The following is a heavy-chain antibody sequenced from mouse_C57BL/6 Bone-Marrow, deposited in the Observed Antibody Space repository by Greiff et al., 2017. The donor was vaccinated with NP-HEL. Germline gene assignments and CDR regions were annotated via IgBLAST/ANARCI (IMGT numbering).Heavy chain of an antibody. J-gene: IGHJ3*01. CDR1: GFNIKDYY. V-gene: IGHV14-2*01. CDR2: IDPEDGET. Sequence: EVKLMESGAELVKPGASVKLSCTASGFNIKDYYMHWVKQRTEQGLKWIGRIDPEDGETKYAPKFQGKATITADTSSNTAYLQLSSLTSEDTAVYYCAREDYGSSYPFAYWGQGTLVTVSA. CDR3: AREDYGSSYPFAY. D-gene: IGHD1-1*01.